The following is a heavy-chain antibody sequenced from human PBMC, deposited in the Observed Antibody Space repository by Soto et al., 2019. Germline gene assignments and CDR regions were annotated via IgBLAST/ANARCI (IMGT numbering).Heavy chain of an antibody. CDR3: ARVSDSSGYNRTHDAFDI. J-gene: IGHJ3*02. V-gene: IGHV4-31*02. CDR1: GGSISSGGYY. D-gene: IGHD3-22*01. CDR2: IYYSGST. Sequence: LCGGSISSGGYYWSWIRQHPGKGLEWIGYIYYSGSTYYNPSLKSRVTISVDTSKNQFSLKLSSVTAADTAVYYCARVSDSSGYNRTHDAFDIWGQGTMVTVSS.